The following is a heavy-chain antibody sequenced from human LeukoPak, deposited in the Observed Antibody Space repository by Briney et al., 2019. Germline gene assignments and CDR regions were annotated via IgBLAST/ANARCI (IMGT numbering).Heavy chain of an antibody. CDR3: ARHAVGAIVDYYYYYMDV. J-gene: IGHJ6*03. Sequence: SETLSLTCAVSGYSISSGYYWGWIRQLPGKGLEWIGSIYHSGSTYYNPSLKSRVTISVDTSKNQFSLKLSSVTAADTAVYYCARHAVGAIVDYYYYYMDVWGKGTTVTVSS. CDR2: IYHSGST. D-gene: IGHD1-26*01. V-gene: IGHV4-38-2*01. CDR1: GYSISSGYY.